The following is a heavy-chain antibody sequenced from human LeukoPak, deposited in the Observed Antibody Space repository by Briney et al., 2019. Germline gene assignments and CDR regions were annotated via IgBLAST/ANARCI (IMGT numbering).Heavy chain of an antibody. Sequence: PGGSLILSCAASGFTFSSYSMNWVRQAPGKGLEWVSVIYSGGSTYYADSVKGRFTISRDNSKNTLYLQMNSLRAEDTAVYYCARGGDYWGQGTLVTVSS. CDR2: IYSGGST. CDR3: ARGGDY. CDR1: GFTFSSYS. J-gene: IGHJ4*02. V-gene: IGHV3-53*01. D-gene: IGHD3-16*01.